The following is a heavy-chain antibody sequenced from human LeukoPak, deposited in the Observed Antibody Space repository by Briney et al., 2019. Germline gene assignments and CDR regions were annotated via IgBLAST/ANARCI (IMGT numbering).Heavy chain of an antibody. CDR2: IYHSGST. CDR1: GYSISSGYY. D-gene: IGHD3-10*01. J-gene: IGHJ5*02. Sequence: PSETLSLTGTVSGYSISSGYYWGWIRQPPGKGLEWIGSIYHSGSTYYNPSLKSRVTISVDTSKNQFSLKLKSVTASDTAVYYCARRGDYGSGNDFRFDPWGQGTLVTVSS. CDR3: ARRGDYGSGNDFRFDP. V-gene: IGHV4-38-2*02.